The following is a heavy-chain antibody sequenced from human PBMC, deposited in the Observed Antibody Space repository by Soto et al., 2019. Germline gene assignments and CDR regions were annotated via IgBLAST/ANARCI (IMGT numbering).Heavy chain of an antibody. CDR1: GYTFTSYY. CDR2: INPSGGST. Sequence: ASVKVSCKASGYTFTSYYMHWVRQAPGQGLEWMGIINPSGGSTSYAQKFQGRVTMTRDTSTSTVYMELSSLRSEDTAVYYCARSRGGIAAAGTRPNWFDPWGQGTLVTVSS. V-gene: IGHV1-46*01. J-gene: IGHJ5*02. CDR3: ARSRGGIAAAGTRPNWFDP. D-gene: IGHD6-13*01.